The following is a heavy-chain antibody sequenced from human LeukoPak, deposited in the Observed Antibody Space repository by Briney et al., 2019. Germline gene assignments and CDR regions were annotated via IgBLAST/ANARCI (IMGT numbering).Heavy chain of an antibody. CDR3: ARDRVKYYYDSSGYTKDY. CDR2: ISANNGNT. D-gene: IGHD3-22*01. V-gene: IGHV1-18*01. Sequence: VASVKVSCKASGYTFTNLGISWVRQAPGQGLEWMGWISANNGNTNYAQKFQGRVTMTRDTSISTAYMELSRLRSDDTAVYYCARDRVKYYYDSSGYTKDYWGQGTLVTVSS. CDR1: GYTFTNLG. J-gene: IGHJ4*02.